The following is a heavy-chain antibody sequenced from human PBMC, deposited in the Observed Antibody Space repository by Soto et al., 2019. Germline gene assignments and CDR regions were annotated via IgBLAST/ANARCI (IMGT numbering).Heavy chain of an antibody. Sequence: QVRLVQSGAEVKKPGASVKVSCKASGYIFTNYYIHWVRQAPGQGLEWMAIINPNGGSTNCAQEFQGRITVTRDTSTSTVYMDRSSLTSEDTAVYYCAIGLYSGDKWGQGTLVTVSS. CDR2: INPNGGST. V-gene: IGHV1-46*01. CDR1: GYIFTNYY. J-gene: IGHJ4*02. D-gene: IGHD2-21*01. CDR3: AIGLYSGDK.